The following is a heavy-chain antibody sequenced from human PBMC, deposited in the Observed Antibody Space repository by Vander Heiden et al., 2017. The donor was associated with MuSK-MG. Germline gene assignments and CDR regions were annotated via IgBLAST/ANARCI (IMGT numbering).Heavy chain of an antibody. CDR3: ARGSGDSFDY. V-gene: IGHV3-30*01. D-gene: IGHD2-21*02. CDR1: GFTFSSYA. J-gene: IGHJ4*02. CDR2: ISYDGSNK. Sequence: QVQLWGSGGGVVQRGGSRRLPCAASGFTFSSYAMHWVRQAPGKGLEWVAVISYDGSNKDYADSVKGRFTISRDNSKNTLYLQMNSLRAEDTAVYYCARGSGDSFDYWGQGTLVTVSS.